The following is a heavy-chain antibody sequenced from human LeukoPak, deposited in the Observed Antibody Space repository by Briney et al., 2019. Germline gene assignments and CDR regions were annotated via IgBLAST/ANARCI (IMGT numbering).Heavy chain of an antibody. CDR1: GVTIRSYG. Sequence: QPGGSLRLSCAASGVTIRSYGVHWVRQAPGKGLEWLAYIRSDGSNRYYADSVKGRFTISRDNSKNTLYLQMNSLRAKDTAVYYCATLAAGSLDHWGQGTLVTVAS. CDR2: IRSDGSNR. D-gene: IGHD3-10*01. V-gene: IGHV3-30*02. J-gene: IGHJ4*02. CDR3: ATLAAGSLDH.